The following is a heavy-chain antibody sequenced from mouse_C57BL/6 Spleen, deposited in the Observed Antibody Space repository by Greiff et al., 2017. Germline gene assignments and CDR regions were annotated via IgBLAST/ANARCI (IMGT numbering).Heavy chain of an antibody. J-gene: IGHJ4*01. CDR2: INPSSGYT. CDR1: GYTFTSYT. V-gene: IGHV1-4*01. CDR3: ARVYGPYAMDY. Sequence: VQLQESGAELARPGASVKMSCKASGYTFTSYTMHWVKQRPGQGLEWIGYINPSSGYTKYNQKFKDKATLTADKSSSTAYMQLSSLTSEDSAVYYCARVYGPYAMDYWGQGTSVTVSS. D-gene: IGHD1-1*01.